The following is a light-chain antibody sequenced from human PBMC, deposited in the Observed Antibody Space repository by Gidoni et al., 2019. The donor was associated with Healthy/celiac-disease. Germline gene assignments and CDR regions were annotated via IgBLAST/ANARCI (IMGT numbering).Light chain of an antibody. Sequence: DIQMTQSPSSLSASVGDRVTITCQASQDINNYLNWYQQKPGKVPKLLIYDASNLETGVPSRFSGSGSGTDFTFTISSLQPEDIATYYCQQYDSLPPTFGQGTKLEIK. CDR3: QQYDSLPPT. J-gene: IGKJ2*01. V-gene: IGKV1-33*01. CDR1: QDINNY. CDR2: DAS.